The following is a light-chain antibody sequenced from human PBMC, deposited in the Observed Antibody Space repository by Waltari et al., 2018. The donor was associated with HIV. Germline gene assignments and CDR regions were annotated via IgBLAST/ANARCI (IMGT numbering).Light chain of an antibody. J-gene: IGKJ4*01. V-gene: IGKV4-1*01. Sequence: DIVMTQSPDSLAVSLGERATINCKSSQSVLYRSNNKNHLAWYQQKPGQPPKLLIYWASTREFGVPGRFSGSGSGTDFTRTISSLQAEDVAVYYCQQYYSSPFTFGGGTRVEIK. CDR1: QSVLYRSNNKNH. CDR3: QQYYSSPFT. CDR2: WAS.